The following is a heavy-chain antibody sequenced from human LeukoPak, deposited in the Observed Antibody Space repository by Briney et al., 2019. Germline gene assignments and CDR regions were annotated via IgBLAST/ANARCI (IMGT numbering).Heavy chain of an antibody. V-gene: IGHV3-30*18. D-gene: IGHD3-10*01. J-gene: IGHJ4*02. CDR3: AKHGKRLLWFGDPLGDFDY. CDR1: GFTFSSYG. Sequence: PGGSLRLSCAASGFTFSSYGMHWVRQAPGKGLEWVAVISYDGSNKYYADSVKGRFTISRDNSKNTLYLQMNSLRAEDTAVYYCAKHGKRLLWFGDPLGDFDYWGQGTLVTVSS. CDR2: ISYDGSNK.